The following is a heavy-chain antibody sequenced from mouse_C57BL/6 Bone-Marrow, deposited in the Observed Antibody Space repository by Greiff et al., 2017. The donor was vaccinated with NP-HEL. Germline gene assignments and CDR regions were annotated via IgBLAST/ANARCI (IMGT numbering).Heavy chain of an antibody. V-gene: IGHV5-6*01. D-gene: IGHD4-1*01. CDR2: ISSGGSYT. J-gene: IGHJ3*01. Sequence: EVMLVESGGDLVKPGGSLKLSCAASGFTFSSYGMSWVRQTPDKRLEWVATISSGGSYTYYPDSVKGRFTISRDNAKNTLYLQMSSLKSEDTAMYYCARPNWDAWFAYWGQGTLVTVSA. CDR1: GFTFSSYG. CDR3: ARPNWDAWFAY.